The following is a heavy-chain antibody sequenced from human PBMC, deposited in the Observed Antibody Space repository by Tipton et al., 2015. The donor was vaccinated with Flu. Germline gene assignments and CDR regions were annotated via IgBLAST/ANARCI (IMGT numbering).Heavy chain of an antibody. CDR1: GFTFSGSA. CDR3: TRHSDYYYSSGYPFDY. CDR2: IRSKANSSAT. D-gene: IGHD3-22*01. J-gene: IGHJ4*02. V-gene: IGHV3-73*01. Sequence: SLRLSCAASGFTFSGSAMHWVRQASGKGLEWVGRIRSKANSSATAYAASVKGRFTISRDDSKNTAYLQMNGLKTEDTAVYYCTRHSDYYYSSGYPFDYWGQGTLVTVSS.